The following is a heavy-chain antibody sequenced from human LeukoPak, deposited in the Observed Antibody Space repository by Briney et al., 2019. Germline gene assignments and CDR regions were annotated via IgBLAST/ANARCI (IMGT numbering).Heavy chain of an antibody. V-gene: IGHV1-69*13. J-gene: IGHJ5*02. D-gene: IGHD3-9*01. CDR1: GGTFSSYA. CDR3: ASHSRDFDWLDSWFDP. CDR2: IIPIFGTA. Sequence: GASVKVSCKASGGTFSSYAISWVRQAPGQGLEWMGGIIPIFGTANYAQKFQGRVTITADESTSTAYMELSSLRSEDTAVYYCASHSRDFDWLDSWFDPWGQGTLVTVSS.